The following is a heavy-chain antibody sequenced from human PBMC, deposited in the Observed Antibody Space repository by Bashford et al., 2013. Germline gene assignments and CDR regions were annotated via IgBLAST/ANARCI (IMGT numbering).Heavy chain of an antibody. CDR2: INHSGST. CDR3: ARDRTGGIDY. V-gene: IGHV4-34*09. D-gene: IGHD1-1*01. CDR1: GGSFSGYY. J-gene: IGHJ4*02. Sequence: SETLSLTCAVYGGSFSGYYWNWIRQPPGKGLEWIGEINHSGSTYYNPSLKSRVTISVDTSKNQFSLKLSSVTAADTAVYYCARDRTGGIDYVGPGNPGHRLL.